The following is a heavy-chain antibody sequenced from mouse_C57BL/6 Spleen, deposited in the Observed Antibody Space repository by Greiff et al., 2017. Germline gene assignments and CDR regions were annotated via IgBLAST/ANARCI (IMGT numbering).Heavy chain of an antibody. V-gene: IGHV1-55*01. CDR1: GYTFTSYW. Sequence: VKLQRPGAELVKPGASVKMSCKASGYTFTSYWITWVKQRPGQGLEWIGDIYPGSGSTNYNEKFKSKATLTVDTSSSTAYMQLSSLTSEDSAVYYCARGRELYKFVDYWGQGTSVTVSS. D-gene: IGHD2-12*01. CDR3: ARGRELYKFVDY. J-gene: IGHJ4*01. CDR2: IYPGSGST.